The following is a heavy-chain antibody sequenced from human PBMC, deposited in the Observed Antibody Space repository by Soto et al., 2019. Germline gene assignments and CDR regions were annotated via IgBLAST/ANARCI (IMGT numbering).Heavy chain of an antibody. Sequence: ASVKVSCKASGYTFTSYGISWVRQAPGQGLEWMGLISAYNGNTNYAHKLQGRVTMTTDTSTSTAYMELRSLRSDDTAVYYCARDRDYYESRVYYGXWGQGTMVTVSX. CDR2: ISAYNGNT. D-gene: IGHD3-22*01. V-gene: IGHV1-18*01. J-gene: IGHJ4*02. CDR3: ARDRDYYESRVYYGX. CDR1: GYTFTSYG.